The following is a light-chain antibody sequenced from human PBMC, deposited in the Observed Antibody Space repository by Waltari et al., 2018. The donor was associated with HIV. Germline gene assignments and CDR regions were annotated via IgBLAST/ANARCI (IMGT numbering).Light chain of an antibody. CDR1: SSNIGSNY. CDR3: AAWDDSLSGLV. CDR2: RNN. V-gene: IGLV1-47*01. J-gene: IGLJ3*02. Sequence: QSVLTQPPSASGTPGQRVTISCSGSSSNIGSNYVYWYQQLPGTAPKLLIYRNNRRPSVVPDRLSGSKSGTSASLAISVLRSEDEADYYCAAWDDSLSGLVFGGGTKLTVL.